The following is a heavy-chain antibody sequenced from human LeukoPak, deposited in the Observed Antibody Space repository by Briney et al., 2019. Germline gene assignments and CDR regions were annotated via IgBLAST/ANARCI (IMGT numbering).Heavy chain of an antibody. Sequence: ASVKVSCKASGYTFTDFGVSWVRQAPGKGLEWMGGFDPEDGETIYAQKFQGRVTMTEDTSTDTAYMELSSLRSEDTAVYYCATTLTGDPINFDYWGQGTLVTVSS. J-gene: IGHJ4*02. CDR1: GYTFTDFG. D-gene: IGHD7-27*01. CDR3: ATTLTGDPINFDY. CDR2: FDPEDGET. V-gene: IGHV1-24*01.